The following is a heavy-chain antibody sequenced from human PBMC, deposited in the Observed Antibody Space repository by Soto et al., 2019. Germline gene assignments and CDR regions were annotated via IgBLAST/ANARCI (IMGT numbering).Heavy chain of an antibody. CDR1: GFTFSSYS. J-gene: IGHJ4*02. V-gene: IGHV3-48*01. Sequence: EVQLVESGGGLVQPGGSLRLSCAASGFTFSSYSMNWVRQAPGKGPEWVSYISSSSSTIYYADSVKGRFTISRDNAKNSLYLQMNSLRAGDTAVYYCASRGYSGYEHFDYWGQGTLVTVSS. CDR3: ASRGYSGYEHFDY. CDR2: ISSSSSTI. D-gene: IGHD5-12*01.